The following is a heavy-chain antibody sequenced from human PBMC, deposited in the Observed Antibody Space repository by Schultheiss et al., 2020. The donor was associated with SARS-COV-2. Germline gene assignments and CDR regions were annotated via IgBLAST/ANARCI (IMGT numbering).Heavy chain of an antibody. Sequence: GESLKISCKGSGYSFTSYWISWVRQMPGKGLEWMGRIDPGDSDTRYSPSFQGQVTISADKSISTAYLQWSSLKASDTAMYYCARYGDYASGWFDPWGQGTLVTVSS. CDR2: IDPGDSDT. V-gene: IGHV5-51*01. D-gene: IGHD4-17*01. CDR1: GYSFTSYW. J-gene: IGHJ5*02. CDR3: ARYGDYASGWFDP.